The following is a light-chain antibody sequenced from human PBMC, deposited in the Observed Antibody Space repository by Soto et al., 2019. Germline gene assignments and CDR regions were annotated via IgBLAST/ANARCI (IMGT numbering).Light chain of an antibody. CDR1: SSDVGGYNY. CDR3: SSYTSSSKV. J-gene: IGLJ1*01. Sequence: QSALTQPASVSGSPGQSITISCTGTSSDVGGYNYVSWYQQHPGKAPKLMIYDVSNRPSGVSNRFSGSKSGNTASLTISGLQAEDEADYYCSSYTSSSKVFGTGTKGTV. CDR2: DVS. V-gene: IGLV2-14*01.